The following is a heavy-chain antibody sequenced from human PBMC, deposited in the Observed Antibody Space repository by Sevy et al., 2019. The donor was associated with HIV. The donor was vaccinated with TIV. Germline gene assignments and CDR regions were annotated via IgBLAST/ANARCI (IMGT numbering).Heavy chain of an antibody. D-gene: IGHD1-26*01. J-gene: IGHJ5*02. CDR1: GFNFRNFW. Sequence: GGSLRLSWVASGFNFRNFWMSWARQAPGKGLECVAEKKQDGSEAYYVDSVKGRFTISRDNAKNSLYLQMNSLRDEDTAMYFCVRDKEVGASILDAWGQGTPVTVSS. V-gene: IGHV3-7*03. CDR2: KKQDGSEA. CDR3: VRDKEVGASILDA.